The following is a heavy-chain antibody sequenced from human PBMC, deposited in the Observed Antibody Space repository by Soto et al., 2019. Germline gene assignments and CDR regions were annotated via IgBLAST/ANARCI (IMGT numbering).Heavy chain of an antibody. CDR3: ATRVVVPAASLWGVARSISSFDY. CDR1: GYTLTELS. V-gene: IGHV1-24*01. Sequence: ASVKVSCKVSGYTLTELSMHWVRQAPGKGLEWMGGFDPEDGETIYAQKFQGRVTMTEDTSTDTAYMELSSLRSEDTAVYYCATRVVVPAASLWGVARSISSFDYWGQGTLVTVSS. D-gene: IGHD2-2*01. J-gene: IGHJ4*02. CDR2: FDPEDGET.